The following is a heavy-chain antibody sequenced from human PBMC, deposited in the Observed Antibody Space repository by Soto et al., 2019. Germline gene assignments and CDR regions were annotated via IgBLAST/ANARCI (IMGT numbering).Heavy chain of an antibody. CDR2: ISYSDHST. Sequence: EVQLWESGGGLVQPGGSLRLSCAASGFTFSRYAMNWVRQAPGKGLEWVSYISYSDHSTYYADSVKGRFTISRDNSKDTLYLQMNNLRAEDTAVDYCARRGGSNGWGDFDSWGQGTLVSVSS. D-gene: IGHD6-19*01. V-gene: IGHV3-23*01. J-gene: IGHJ4*02. CDR1: GFTFSRYA. CDR3: ARRGGSNGWGDFDS.